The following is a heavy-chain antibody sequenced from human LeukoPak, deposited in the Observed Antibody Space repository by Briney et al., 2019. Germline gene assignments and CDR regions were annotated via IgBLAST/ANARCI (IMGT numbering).Heavy chain of an antibody. V-gene: IGHV4-39*01. J-gene: IGHJ1*01. CDR2: IYFRGTT. CDR3: ARQMLNYGPED. CDR1: GGSISTTSFY. D-gene: IGHD3-10*01. Sequence: SETLSLTCTLSGGSISTTSFYWLWIRHPPGKRLEWLGSIYFRGTTYYDPSLKSRFTMSVDTSKNQFSLQLSSVIPEDTAVYYCARQMLNYGPEDWGQGTLVTVSS.